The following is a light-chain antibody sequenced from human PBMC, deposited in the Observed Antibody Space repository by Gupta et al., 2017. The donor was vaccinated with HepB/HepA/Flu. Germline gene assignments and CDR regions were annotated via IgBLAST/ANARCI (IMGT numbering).Light chain of an antibody. J-gene: IGKJ1*01. Sequence: DIVMTQSPDSLAVSLGERATINCKSSQSVLYSSTNKQSLAWYQQKTGQPPKLLIYWASTRESRVPDRFSGCGSGTDFTLSIISLQAEDVAVYYCHREYRTGWTFGPGTKVEIK. CDR3: HREYRTGWT. CDR2: WAS. CDR1: QSVLYSSTNKQS. V-gene: IGKV4-1*01.